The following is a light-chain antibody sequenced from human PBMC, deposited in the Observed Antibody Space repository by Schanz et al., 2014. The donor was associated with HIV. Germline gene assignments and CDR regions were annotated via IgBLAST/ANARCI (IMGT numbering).Light chain of an antibody. V-gene: IGLV1-44*01. CDR2: ANN. CDR1: TSNIGSNH. CDR3: ATWDDALNAWV. J-gene: IGLJ3*02. Sequence: QSVLTQPPSASGTPGQRVTISCSGSTSNIGSNHVDWYQQLPGTAPRLLIQANNQRPSGVPDRFSGSGSGTSASLAISGLQSEDEADYYCATWDDALNAWVFGGGTKLTVL.